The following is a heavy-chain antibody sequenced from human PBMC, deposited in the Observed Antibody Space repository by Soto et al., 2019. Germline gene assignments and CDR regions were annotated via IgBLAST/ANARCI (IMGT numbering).Heavy chain of an antibody. CDR2: INPNSGGT. CDR1: GYTFTGYY. D-gene: IGHD3-3*01. CDR3: ASGGTYYDFWSGMTYYYYGMDV. V-gene: IGHV1-2*02. J-gene: IGHJ6*02. Sequence: GASVKVSCKASGYTFTGYYMHWVRPAPGQGLEWMGWINPNSGGTNYAQKFQGRVTMTRDTSISTAYMELSRLRSDDTAVYYCASGGTYYDFWSGMTYYYYGMDVWGQGTTVTVSS.